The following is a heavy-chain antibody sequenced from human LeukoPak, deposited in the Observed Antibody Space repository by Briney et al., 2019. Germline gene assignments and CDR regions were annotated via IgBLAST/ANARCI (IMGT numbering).Heavy chain of an antibody. CDR2: ISSSSSYI. CDR1: GFTFSSST. D-gene: IGHD3-10*01. V-gene: IGHV3-21*06. CDR3: ARDSYWLGGSIGAFDI. Sequence: GGSLRLSCAASGFTFSSSTMNWVRQAPGKGLEWVSSISSSSSYIYYADSVKGRFTISRDNAKNSLSLQMNSLRAEDTAIYYCARDSYWLGGSIGAFDIWGXGTMVTVSS. J-gene: IGHJ3*02.